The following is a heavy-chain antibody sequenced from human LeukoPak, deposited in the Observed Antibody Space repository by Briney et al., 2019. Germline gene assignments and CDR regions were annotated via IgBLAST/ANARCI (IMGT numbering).Heavy chain of an antibody. CDR1: GFTFSSYS. CDR2: ISSSSSTI. J-gene: IGHJ3*02. CDR3: AREADSLGDYLPEGAFDI. V-gene: IGHV3-48*02. Sequence: GGSLRLSCAASGFTFSSYSMNWVRQAPGKGLEWVSYISSSSSTIYYADSVKGRFTISRDNAKNSLYLQMNSLRDEDTAVYYCAREADSLGDYLPEGAFDIWGQGTMVTVSS. D-gene: IGHD4-17*01.